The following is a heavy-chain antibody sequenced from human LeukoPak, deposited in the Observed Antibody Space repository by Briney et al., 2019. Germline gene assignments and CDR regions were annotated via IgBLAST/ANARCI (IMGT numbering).Heavy chain of an antibody. V-gene: IGHV4-61*08. Sequence: SETLSLTCTVSGGSISSGGYYWSWIRQPPGKGLEWIGYIYYSGSTNYNPSLKSRVTISVDTSKNQFSLKLSSVTAADTAVYYCARLLLWFGESWYFDLWGRGTLVTVSS. D-gene: IGHD3-10*01. CDR3: ARLLLWFGESWYFDL. J-gene: IGHJ2*01. CDR1: GGSISSGGYY. CDR2: IYYSGST.